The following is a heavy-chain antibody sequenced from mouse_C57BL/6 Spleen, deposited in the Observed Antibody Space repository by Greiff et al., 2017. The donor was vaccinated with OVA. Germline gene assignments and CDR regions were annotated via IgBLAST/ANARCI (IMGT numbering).Heavy chain of an antibody. CDR1: GYSFTGYY. D-gene: IGHD1-1*01. Sequence: VQLQQSGPELVKPGASVKISCKASGYSFTGYYMNWVKQSPEKSLEWIGEINPSTGGTTYNQKFKAKATLTVDKSSSTAYMQLKSLTSEDSAVYYCADYGSSYEFAYWGQGTLVTVSA. V-gene: IGHV1-42*01. CDR2: INPSTGGT. CDR3: ADYGSSYEFAY. J-gene: IGHJ3*01.